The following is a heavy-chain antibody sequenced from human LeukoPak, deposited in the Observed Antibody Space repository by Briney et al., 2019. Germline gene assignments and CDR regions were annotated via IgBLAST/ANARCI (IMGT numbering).Heavy chain of an antibody. CDR1: GFTFSRYA. D-gene: IGHD3-3*01. CDR2: ISYDANIGSNK. V-gene: IGHV3-30-3*01. J-gene: IGHJ4*02. CDR3: ARDGGYDFWSGYYQDY. Sequence: GRSLRLSCATSGFTFSRYAMHWVRQAPGKGLEWVALISYDANIGSNKYYADSVKGRFTISRDNSKNTLYLQMNSLRAEDTAVYYCARDGGYDFWSGYYQDYWGQGTLVTVSS.